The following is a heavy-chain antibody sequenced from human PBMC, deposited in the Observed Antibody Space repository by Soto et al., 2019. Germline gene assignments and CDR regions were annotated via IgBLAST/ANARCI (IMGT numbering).Heavy chain of an antibody. J-gene: IGHJ6*03. V-gene: IGHV3-9*01. Sequence: GGSLRLSCAASGFTFDDYAMHWVRQAPGKGLEWVSGISWNSGSIGYADSVKGRFTISRDNAKNSLYLQMNSLRAEDTALYYCAKDTGYGRYYYMDVWGKGTTVTSP. D-gene: IGHD4-17*01. CDR3: AKDTGYGRYYYMDV. CDR1: GFTFDDYA. CDR2: ISWNSGSI.